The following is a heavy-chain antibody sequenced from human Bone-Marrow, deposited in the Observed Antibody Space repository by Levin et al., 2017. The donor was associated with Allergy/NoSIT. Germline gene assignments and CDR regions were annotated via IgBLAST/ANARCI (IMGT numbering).Heavy chain of an antibody. CDR3: AVTDCSSVRCYPWGEYYFGVDV. J-gene: IGHJ6*02. CDR1: GFTVKNNY. V-gene: IGHV3-53*01. Sequence: LSLTCAVSGFTVKNNYMTWVRPAPGKGLEWVAVIFGGGATYYADSVKGRFTISRDSSENALYLQMNSLRAEDTAVYYCAVTDCSSVRCYPWGEYYFGVDVWGQGTTVTVSS. CDR2: IFGGGAT. D-gene: IGHD2-2*01.